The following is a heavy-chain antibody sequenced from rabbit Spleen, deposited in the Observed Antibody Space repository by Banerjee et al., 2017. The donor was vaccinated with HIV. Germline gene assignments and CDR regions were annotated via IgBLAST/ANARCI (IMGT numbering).Heavy chain of an antibody. J-gene: IGHJ4*01. CDR1: GFDFSNYY. CDR2: IDPIFGST. D-gene: IGHD2-1*01. V-gene: IGHV1S7*01. CDR3: ARESIYNGDGGDKGFNL. Sequence: QLVESGGGLVQPGGSLKLSCKASGFDFSNYYMSWVRQAPGKGLEWIGYIDPIFGSTYYASWVNGRFTISSHNAQNTLYLQLNSLTAADTATYFCARESIYNGDGGDKGFNLWGPGTLVTVS.